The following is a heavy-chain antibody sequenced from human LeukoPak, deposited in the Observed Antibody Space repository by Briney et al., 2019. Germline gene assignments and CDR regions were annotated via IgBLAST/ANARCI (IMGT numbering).Heavy chain of an antibody. CDR3: ARFGVGIAARGWCDY. CDR2: IRYDGSNK. D-gene: IGHD6-6*01. J-gene: IGHJ4*02. Sequence: GGSLRLSCAASGFTFSSYGMHWVRQAPGKGLEWVAFIRYDGSNKYYADSVKGRFTISRDNSKNTLYLQMNSLRAEDTAVYYCARFGVGIAARGWCDYWGQGTLVTVSS. V-gene: IGHV3-30*02. CDR1: GFTFSSYG.